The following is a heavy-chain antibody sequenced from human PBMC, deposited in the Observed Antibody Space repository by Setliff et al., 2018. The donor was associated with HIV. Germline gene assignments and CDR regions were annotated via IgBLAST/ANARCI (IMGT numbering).Heavy chain of an antibody. CDR2: VNHRGDT. V-gene: IGHV4-38-2*02. D-gene: IGHD3-10*01. CDR1: GFSISSGHY. J-gene: IGHJ4*02. Sequence: SESLSLTCSVSGFSISSGHYWGWIRQSPGKGLEWIGSVNHRGDTYYIASLKSRVTMSVDTSKNQFFLNLASVTASDTAIYYCARQPPLSVLQVWFGDYWGQGMLVTVSS. CDR3: ARQPPLSVLQVWFGDY.